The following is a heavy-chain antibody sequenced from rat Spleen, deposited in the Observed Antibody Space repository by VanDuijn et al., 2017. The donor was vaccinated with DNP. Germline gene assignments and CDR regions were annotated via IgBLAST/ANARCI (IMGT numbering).Heavy chain of an antibody. CDR3: SGAFDY. J-gene: IGHJ2*01. V-gene: IGHV2-27*01. CDR2: IQSGGST. CDR1: GFSLTSYH. Sequence: QVQLKESGPGLVQPSQTLSLTCTVSGFSLTSYHVHWVRQPPGKGLEWMGRIQSGGSTDYNSALKSRLSINRDTSKSQVFLRMNSVQTEDTAMYFCSGAFDYWGQGVMVTVSS.